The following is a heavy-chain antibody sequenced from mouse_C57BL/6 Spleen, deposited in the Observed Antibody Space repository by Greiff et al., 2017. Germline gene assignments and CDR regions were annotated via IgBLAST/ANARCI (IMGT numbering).Heavy chain of an antibody. D-gene: IGHD2-4*01. CDR3: AREDYGRFAY. CDR1: GYTFTDYY. CDR2: IYPGSGNT. Sequence: QVQLQQSGAELVRPGASVKLSCTASGYTFTDYYINWVKQRPGQGLEWIARIYPGSGNTYYNETFKGKATLTAEQSSSTAYMQLSSLTSEDSAVYFWAREDYGRFAYWGQGTLVTVSA. V-gene: IGHV1-76*01. J-gene: IGHJ3*01.